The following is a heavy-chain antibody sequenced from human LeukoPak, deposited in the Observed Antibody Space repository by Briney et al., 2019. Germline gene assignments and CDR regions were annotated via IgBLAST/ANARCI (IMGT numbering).Heavy chain of an antibody. D-gene: IGHD5-18*01. Sequence: PGGSLRLSCAASGFTFSSYAMHWVRQAPGKGLEWVAVISYDGSNKYYADSVKGRFTISRDNSKNTLYLQMNSLRAEDTAVYYCAKAPSWIQLWTTLIYFDYWGQGTLVTVSS. V-gene: IGHV3-30-3*01. CDR1: GFTFSSYA. CDR2: ISYDGSNK. J-gene: IGHJ4*02. CDR3: AKAPSWIQLWTTLIYFDY.